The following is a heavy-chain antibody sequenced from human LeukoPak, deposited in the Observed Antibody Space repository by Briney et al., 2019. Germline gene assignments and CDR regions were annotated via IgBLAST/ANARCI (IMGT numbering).Heavy chain of an antibody. J-gene: IGHJ3*01. D-gene: IGHD5-12*01. CDR3: ARRVSSSGFDAFDV. CDR1: GYSFAAYW. Sequence: GESLKISCKGSGYSFAAYWIGWVRQMPGKGLEWMGINYPGDSDTTYSPSFQGQVTMSADKSISTAYLQWSSLKASDTAMYYCARRVSSSGFDAFDVWGQGTMVTVSS. V-gene: IGHV5-51*01. CDR2: NYPGDSDT.